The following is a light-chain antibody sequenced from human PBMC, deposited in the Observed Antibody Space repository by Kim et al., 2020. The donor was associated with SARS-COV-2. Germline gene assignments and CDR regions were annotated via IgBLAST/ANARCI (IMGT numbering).Light chain of an antibody. CDR2: AAS. CDR1: QTISTY. V-gene: IGKV1-39*01. J-gene: IGKJ4*01. Sequence: AYVGDGVITTCRASQTISTYLNWYQHKPGKAPKLLISAASSLQGGVPSRFSGSGSGTDFTLTITTLQPEDFATYYCQQSYRTPLTFGGGTKVDIK. CDR3: QQSYRTPLT.